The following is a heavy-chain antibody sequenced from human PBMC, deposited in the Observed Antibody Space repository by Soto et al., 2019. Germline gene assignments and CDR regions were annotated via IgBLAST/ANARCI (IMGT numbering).Heavy chain of an antibody. CDR2: ISSSSRYI. CDR3: ARDLEAARPY. D-gene: IGHD6-6*01. CDR1: GFTFSSYS. Sequence: EVQLVESGGGLVKPGGSLRLSCAASGFTFSSYSMNWVRQAPGKGLEWVSSISSSSRYIYYADSVKGRFTISRENAKNSLYLQMSSLRAEDTAVYYCARDLEAARPYWGQGTLVTVSS. J-gene: IGHJ4*02. V-gene: IGHV3-21*01.